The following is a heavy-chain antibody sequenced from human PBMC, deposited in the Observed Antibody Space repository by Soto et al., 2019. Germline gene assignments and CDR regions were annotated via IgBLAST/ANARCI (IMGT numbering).Heavy chain of an antibody. Sequence: QVQLVQSGAEVKKPGSSVKVSCKASGGTFSSYAISWVRQAPGQGLEWMGGIIPIFGTANYAQKFQGRVTITADESXXTAYMELSSLRSEDTAVYYCARGGYIAAAVATFDYWGQGTLVTVSS. CDR1: GGTFSSYA. D-gene: IGHD6-13*01. J-gene: IGHJ4*02. CDR2: IIPIFGTA. V-gene: IGHV1-69*12. CDR3: ARGGYIAAAVATFDY.